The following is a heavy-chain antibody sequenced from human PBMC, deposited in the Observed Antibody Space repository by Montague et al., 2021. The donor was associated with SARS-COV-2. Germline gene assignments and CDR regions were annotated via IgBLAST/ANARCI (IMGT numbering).Heavy chain of an antibody. CDR3: ARPRITIFLGRMFDY. V-gene: IGHV4-39*01. D-gene: IGHD3-9*01. J-gene: IGHJ4*02. CDR1: GGSIRSSSYY. Sequence: SETLSLTCTVSGGSIRSSSYYWGWIRQPPGKGLEWIGSIYYSGSTYYNPSLKSRVTISVDTSKNQFSLKLSSVTAADTAVYYCARPRITIFLGRMFDYWGQGTLVTVSS. CDR2: IYYSGST.